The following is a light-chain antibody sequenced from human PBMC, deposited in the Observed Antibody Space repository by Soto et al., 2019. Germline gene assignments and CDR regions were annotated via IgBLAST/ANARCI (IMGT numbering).Light chain of an antibody. J-gene: IGLJ2*01. CDR3: AAWDSSLNAHLL. CDR1: SSNIGSNP. CDR2: SNN. V-gene: IGLV1-44*01. Sequence: QSVLTQPPSASGTPGQTVTIACSGSSSNIGSNPVNWYQQLPGTAPKLLIYSNNQRPSGVPDRFSGSKSGTSASLAISALQSEDEADYYCAAWDSSLNAHLLFGGGTKVTVL.